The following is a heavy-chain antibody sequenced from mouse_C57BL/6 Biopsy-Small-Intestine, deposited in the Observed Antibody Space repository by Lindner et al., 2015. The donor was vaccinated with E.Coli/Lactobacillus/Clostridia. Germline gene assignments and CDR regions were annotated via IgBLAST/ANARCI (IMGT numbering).Heavy chain of an antibody. CDR1: GYTFTGYW. CDR3: ARSWNWYFDV. Sequence: VQLQESGPELVKPGASVKLSCKATGYTFTGYWIEWVKQRPGHGLEWIGEILPGSGRTSYNEKFKGKATLTADTSSNTAYMQLSSLTTEDSAIYYCARSWNWYFDVWGTGTTVTVSS. V-gene: IGHV1-9*01. J-gene: IGHJ1*03. CDR2: ILPGSGRT.